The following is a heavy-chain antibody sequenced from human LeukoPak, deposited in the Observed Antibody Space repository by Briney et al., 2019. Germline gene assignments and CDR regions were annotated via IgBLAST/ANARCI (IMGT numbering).Heavy chain of an antibody. Sequence: GGSLRLSCAASGFTFSSYSMNWVRQAPGKGLEWVSSISSSSSSYIYYADSVKGRFTISRDNAKNSLYLQMNSLRAEDTAVYYCARDRSSRAVFDYWGQGTLVTVSS. CDR2: ISSSSSSYI. V-gene: IGHV3-21*01. J-gene: IGHJ4*02. CDR3: ARDRSSRAVFDY. CDR1: GFTFSSYS. D-gene: IGHD6-13*01.